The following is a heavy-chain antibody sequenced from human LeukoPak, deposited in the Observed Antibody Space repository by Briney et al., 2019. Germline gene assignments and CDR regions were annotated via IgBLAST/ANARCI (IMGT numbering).Heavy chain of an antibody. J-gene: IGHJ4*02. CDR1: GFTFSNAW. CDR2: IKSKTDGGTT. D-gene: IGHD1-26*01. Sequence: GGSLRLSCAASGFTFSNAWMSWVRQAPGKGLEWVGRIKSKTDGGTTDYAAPVKGRFTISRDDSKNTLYLQMNSLRAEDTALYYCAKDKRSYYIGDFDYWGQGTLVTVSS. CDR3: AKDKRSYYIGDFDY. V-gene: IGHV3-15*05.